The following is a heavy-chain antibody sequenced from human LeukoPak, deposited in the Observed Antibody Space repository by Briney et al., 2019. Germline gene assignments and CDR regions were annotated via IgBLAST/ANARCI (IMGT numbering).Heavy chain of an antibody. CDR1: GGSISSYY. J-gene: IGHJ3*02. V-gene: IGHV4-4*09. CDR3: ARHVFGGDDAFDI. CDR2: IYTSGST. Sequence: SETLSLTCTVSGGSISSYYWSWIREPPGKGLEWIGYIYTSGSTKYNRSLKSRVTISVDTSKNQFSLRLSSVTAADTAVYYCARHVFGGDDAFDIWGQGTRVSVSS. D-gene: IGHD3-10*01.